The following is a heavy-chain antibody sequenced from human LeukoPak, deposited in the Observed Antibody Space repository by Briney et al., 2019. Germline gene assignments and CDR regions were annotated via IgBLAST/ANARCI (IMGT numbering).Heavy chain of an antibody. CDR1: GYTFTSYG. Sequence: GASVKVSCKASGYTFTSYGISWVRQATGQGLEWMGWMNPNSGNTGYAQKFQGRVTITRNTSISTAYMELSSLRSEDTAVYYCARAVFEKQWLVGFDYWGQGTLVTVSS. J-gene: IGHJ4*02. CDR2: MNPNSGNT. D-gene: IGHD6-19*01. V-gene: IGHV1-8*03. CDR3: ARAVFEKQWLVGFDY.